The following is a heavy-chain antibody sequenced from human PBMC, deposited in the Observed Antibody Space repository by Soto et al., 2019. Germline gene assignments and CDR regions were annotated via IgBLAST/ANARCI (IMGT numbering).Heavy chain of an antibody. Sequence: LRLSFAASGXTFDDYAMHWVRQAPGKGLEWVSLISWDGGSTYYADSVKGRFTISRDNSKNSLYLQMNSLRAEDTALYYCAKDIVGYCSGGSCPTGMDVWGQGTTVTVSS. V-gene: IGHV3-43D*04. CDR1: GXTFDDYA. D-gene: IGHD2-15*01. CDR3: AKDIVGYCSGGSCPTGMDV. CDR2: ISWDGGST. J-gene: IGHJ6*02.